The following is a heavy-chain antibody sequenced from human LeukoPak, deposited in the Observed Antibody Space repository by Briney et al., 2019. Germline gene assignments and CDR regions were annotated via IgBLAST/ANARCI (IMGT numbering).Heavy chain of an antibody. J-gene: IGHJ6*03. CDR2: INHSGST. V-gene: IGHV4-34*01. CDR3: ARRPYRDYYGSGSYYKNQHYYYYMDV. Sequence: SETLSLTCAVYGGSFSGYYWSWIRQPPGKGLEWIGEINHSGSTNYNPSLKSRVTISVDTSKNQFSLKLSSVTAADTAVYYRARRPYRDYYGSGSYYKNQHYYYYMDVWGKGTTVTVSS. D-gene: IGHD3-10*01. CDR1: GGSFSGYY.